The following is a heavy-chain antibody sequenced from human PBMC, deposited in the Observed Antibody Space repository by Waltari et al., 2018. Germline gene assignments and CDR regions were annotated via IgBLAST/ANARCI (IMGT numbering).Heavy chain of an antibody. D-gene: IGHD2-15*01. J-gene: IGHJ6*03. CDR2: LNHSGST. V-gene: IGHV4-34*01. CDR1: GGSFSGYY. Sequence: QVQLQQWGAGLLKPSETLSLTCAVYGGSFSGYYWSWIRQPPGKGLEWIGELNHSGSTNYNPSLKSRVTISVDTSKNQFSLKLSSVTAADTAVYYCASPYCSGGSCYQRGRMDVWGKGTTVTVSS. CDR3: ASPYCSGGSCYQRGRMDV.